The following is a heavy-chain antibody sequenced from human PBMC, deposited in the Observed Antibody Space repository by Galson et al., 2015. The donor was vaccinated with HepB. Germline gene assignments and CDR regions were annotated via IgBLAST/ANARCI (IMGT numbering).Heavy chain of an antibody. V-gene: IGHV4-39*07. CDR2: IYYSGST. D-gene: IGHD3-10*01. CDR3: ASAVYYYGEGRSMDV. Sequence: TLSLTCTVPGGSLSSSSYYWGWIRQPPGKGLEWIGSIYYSGSTYYNPSLKSRVTISVDTSKNQFSLKLSSVTAADTAVYYCASAVYYYGEGRSMDVWGQGTTVTVSS. CDR1: GGSLSSSSYY. J-gene: IGHJ6*02.